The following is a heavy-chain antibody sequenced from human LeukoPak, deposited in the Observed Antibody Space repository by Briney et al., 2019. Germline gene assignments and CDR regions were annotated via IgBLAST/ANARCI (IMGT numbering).Heavy chain of an antibody. J-gene: IGHJ5*02. Sequence: PSETLSLTCTVSGGSISSYYWSWIRQPPGKGLEWIGEINHSGSTNYNPSLKSRVTISVDTSKNQFSLKLSSVTAADTAVYYCARGVNDFWSGSDRQIDPWGQGTLVTVSS. CDR3: ARGVNDFWSGSDRQIDP. CDR1: GGSISSYY. V-gene: IGHV4-34*01. D-gene: IGHD3-3*01. CDR2: INHSGST.